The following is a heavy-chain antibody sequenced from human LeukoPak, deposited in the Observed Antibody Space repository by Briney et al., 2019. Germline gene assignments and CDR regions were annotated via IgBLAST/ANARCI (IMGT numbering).Heavy chain of an antibody. D-gene: IGHD3-3*01. J-gene: IGHJ6*03. CDR1: GGAFSSYA. V-gene: IGHV1-69*05. CDR2: IIPIFGTA. CDR3: ARDVPIDYTIFGVAPTSYYMDV. Sequence: SVKVSCKASGGAFSSYAISWVRQAPGQGLEWMGGIIPIFGTANYAQKFQGRVTITTDESTSTAYMELSSLRSEDTAVYYCARDVPIDYTIFGVAPTSYYMDVWGKGTTVTVSS.